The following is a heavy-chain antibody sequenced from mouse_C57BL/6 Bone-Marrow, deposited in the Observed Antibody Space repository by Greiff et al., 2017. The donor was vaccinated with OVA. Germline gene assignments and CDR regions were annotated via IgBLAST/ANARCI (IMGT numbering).Heavy chain of an antibody. D-gene: IGHD1-1*01. CDR2: IHPNSGST. CDR1: GYTFTSYW. Sequence: VQLQQPGAELVKPGASVKLSCKASGYTFTSYWMHWVKQRPGQGLEWIGMIHPNSGSTNYNEKFKSKATLTVDKSSSTAYMQLSSLTSEDCAVYYCANYGSSYDAMDYWGQGTSVTVSS. V-gene: IGHV1-64*01. J-gene: IGHJ4*01. CDR3: ANYGSSYDAMDY.